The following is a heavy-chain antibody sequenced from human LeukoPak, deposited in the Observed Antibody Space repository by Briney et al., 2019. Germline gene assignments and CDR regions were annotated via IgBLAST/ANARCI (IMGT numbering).Heavy chain of an antibody. CDR2: IRSKADSYTT. V-gene: IGHV3-73*01. J-gene: IGHJ4*02. Sequence: GGSLKLSCAASGFTCSGSAMHWVRQASGKGREWLGRIRSKADSYTTAYAASVKGRFIVSRDDSKNTAYLQMKSLKTEDTAVYYCRAAADLNDYWGQGTLVTVSS. CDR3: RAAADLNDY. D-gene: IGHD6-13*01. CDR1: GFTCSGSA.